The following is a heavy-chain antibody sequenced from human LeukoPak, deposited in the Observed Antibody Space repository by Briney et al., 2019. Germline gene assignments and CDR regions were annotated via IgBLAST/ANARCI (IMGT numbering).Heavy chain of an antibody. Sequence: SETLSLTCSVSGGSITYYYWSWIRQPAGKGLEWIGRIQTSGSTKYNPSLKSRVTMSVDTSKNQFSLKLSSVTAADTAVYYCARDFGVINPYYYYYYMDVWGKGTTVTVSS. D-gene: IGHD3-10*01. V-gene: IGHV4-4*07. CDR1: GGSITYYY. CDR3: ARDFGVINPYYYYYYMDV. CDR2: IQTSGST. J-gene: IGHJ6*03.